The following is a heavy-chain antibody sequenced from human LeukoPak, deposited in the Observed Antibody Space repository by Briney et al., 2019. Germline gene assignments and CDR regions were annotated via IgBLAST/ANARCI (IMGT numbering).Heavy chain of an antibody. V-gene: IGHV3-7*01. CDR1: GGSISSSSYY. CDR2: IKHDGSEK. J-gene: IGHJ4*02. CDR3: AREKFDY. Sequence: ETLSLTCTVSGGSISSSSYYWGWVRQPPGKGLEWVANIKHDGSEKYYVDSVKGQFTISRDNAKNSLYLQMNSLSVEDTAVYYCAREKFDYWGQGTLVTVSS.